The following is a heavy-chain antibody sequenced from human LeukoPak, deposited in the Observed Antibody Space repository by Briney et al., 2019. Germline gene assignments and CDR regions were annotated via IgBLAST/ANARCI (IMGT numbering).Heavy chain of an antibody. Sequence: AGGSLRLSCAASGFTFTTYAMIWVRRAPGKGLEWVSGISGSGDATYYADSVEGRFTISRDNSENTVYLQGKSLRADDTAVYYCARLSGTSGTTSRVLDYWGQGALVTVSS. CDR2: ISGSGDAT. V-gene: IGHV3-23*01. CDR3: ARLSGTSGTTSRVLDY. J-gene: IGHJ4*02. CDR1: GFTFTTYA. D-gene: IGHD1-1*01.